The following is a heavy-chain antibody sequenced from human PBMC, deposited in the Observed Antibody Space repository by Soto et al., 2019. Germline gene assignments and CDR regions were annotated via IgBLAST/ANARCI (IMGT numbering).Heavy chain of an antibody. CDR1: GGSVSSGGYF. CDR2: ISYSGST. D-gene: IGHD6-19*01. J-gene: IGHJ4*02. V-gene: IGHV4-61*08. Sequence: SETLSLTCTVSGGSVSSGGYFWSWIRQPPGKGLEWIGYISYSGSTKYNPSLESRVTISVDTSNKKFSLKLASVTAADTAVYYCARAPYSSGWPDSWGQGTLVTVSS. CDR3: ARAPYSSGWPDS.